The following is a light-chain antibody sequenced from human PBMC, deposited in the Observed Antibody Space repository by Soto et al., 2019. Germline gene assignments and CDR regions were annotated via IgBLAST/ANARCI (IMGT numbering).Light chain of an antibody. CDR2: DAS. CDR3: QQYNSYSPEGLT. V-gene: IGKV1-5*01. Sequence: DIQLTQSPSTLSASVGERVTITCRASQTVNTWLAWYQHKPAKAPKLLIYDASVLETGVPSRFSGFSSGTEFTLTISSLQPDDFATYFCQQYNSYSPEGLTFGGGTKVEI. CDR1: QTVNTW. J-gene: IGKJ4*01.